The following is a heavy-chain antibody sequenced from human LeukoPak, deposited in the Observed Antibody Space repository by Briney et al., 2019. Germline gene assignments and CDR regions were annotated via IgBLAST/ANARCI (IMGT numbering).Heavy chain of an antibody. CDR3: ARGAGRALWFGELLGWFDP. Sequence: PSETLSLTCAVYGGSFSGYYWSWVRQPPGKGLEWIGEINHSGSTNYNPSLKSRVTISVDTSKNQFSLKLSSVTAADTAVYYCARGAGRALWFGELLGWFDPWGQGTLVTVSS. V-gene: IGHV4-34*01. CDR1: GGSFSGYY. D-gene: IGHD3-10*01. CDR2: INHSGST. J-gene: IGHJ5*02.